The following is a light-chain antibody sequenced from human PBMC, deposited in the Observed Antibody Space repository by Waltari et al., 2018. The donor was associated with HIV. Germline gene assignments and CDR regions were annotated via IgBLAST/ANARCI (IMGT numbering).Light chain of an antibody. J-gene: IGKJ1*01. V-gene: IGKV1-5*03. CDR1: QSISSS. CDR3: QQYGRSRT. Sequence: DIQMTQSPSTLSASVGDRVSITCRASQSISSSLAWYQQKPGKVPKLLIYKASTLESGVPSRFIGSGSGTQFTLTISSLQPDDFATYYCQQYGRSRTFGQGTKVDIK. CDR2: KAS.